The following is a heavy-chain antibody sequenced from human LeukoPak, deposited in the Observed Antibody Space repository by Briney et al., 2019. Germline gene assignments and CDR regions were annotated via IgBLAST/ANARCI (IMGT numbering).Heavy chain of an antibody. Sequence: GESLKISCNGSGYSFTSYWIGWVRQMPGKGLEWMGIIYPGDSDTRYSLSFQGQVTISADKSISTAYLQWSSLKASDTAMYYCARPTGGYDFWSGYYYFDYWGQGTLVTVSS. V-gene: IGHV5-51*01. D-gene: IGHD3-3*01. CDR2: IYPGDSDT. J-gene: IGHJ4*02. CDR3: ARPTGGYDFWSGYYYFDY. CDR1: GYSFTSYW.